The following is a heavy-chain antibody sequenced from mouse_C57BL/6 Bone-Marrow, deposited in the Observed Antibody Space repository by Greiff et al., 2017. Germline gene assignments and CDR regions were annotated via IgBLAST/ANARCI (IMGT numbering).Heavy chain of an antibody. CDR2: INPSSGYT. CDR3: ARGRLRRVFDY. Sequence: QVQLQQSGAELARPGASVTMSCKASGYTFTSYTMHWVKQRPGQGLEWIGYINPSSGYTKYNQKFKDKATLTADKSSSTAYMQLSSLTSEDSAVYYCARGRLRRVFDYWGQGTTLTVSS. V-gene: IGHV1-4*01. CDR1: GYTFTSYT. J-gene: IGHJ2*01. D-gene: IGHD2-4*01.